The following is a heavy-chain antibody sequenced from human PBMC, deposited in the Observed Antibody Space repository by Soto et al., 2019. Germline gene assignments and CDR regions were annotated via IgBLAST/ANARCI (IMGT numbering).Heavy chain of an antibody. CDR3: ARATFIRKGYYDATDYYYFDY. Sequence: ALSLTCAVSGGSIISGGFSWSWIRQSPGKGLELIGYIYYSGSTYYNPSLKSRVTISVDRSKNEFSLRLSSVTAADTAVYYCARATFIRKGYYDATDYYYFDYWGQGTLVTVSS. D-gene: IGHD3-22*01. V-gene: IGHV4-30-2*06. CDR2: IYYSGST. CDR1: GGSIISGGFS. J-gene: IGHJ4*02.